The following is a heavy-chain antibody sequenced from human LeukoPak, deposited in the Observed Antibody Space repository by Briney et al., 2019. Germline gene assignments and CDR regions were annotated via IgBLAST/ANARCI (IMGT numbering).Heavy chain of an antibody. CDR1: GYTFTSYA. J-gene: IGHJ4*02. CDR3: ARVRKGDTAIVPFDY. CDR2: INAGNGNT. V-gene: IGHV1-3*01. D-gene: IGHD5-18*01. Sequence: ASVKVSCKASGYTFTSYAMHWVRQAPGQRREWMGWINAGNGNTKYSQKFQGRGTITRDTSASTAYMELSSLRSEDTAVYYCARVRKGDTAIVPFDYWGQGTLVTVSS.